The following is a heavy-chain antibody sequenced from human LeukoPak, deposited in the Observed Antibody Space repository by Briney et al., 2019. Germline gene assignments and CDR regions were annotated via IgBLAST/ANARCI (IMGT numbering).Heavy chain of an antibody. CDR3: AKQTGSGLFILP. V-gene: IGHV4-34*01. CDR1: GGSFSGYY. CDR2: INRSGNT. J-gene: IGHJ4*02. Sequence: SETLSLTCAVYGGSFSGYYWSWIRQPPGKGLEWIGEINRSGNTNYNSSLKRRVTISVDTSKNQFSLKLTSVTAADTAVYYCAKQTGSGLFILPGGQGTLVTVSS. D-gene: IGHD3/OR15-3a*01.